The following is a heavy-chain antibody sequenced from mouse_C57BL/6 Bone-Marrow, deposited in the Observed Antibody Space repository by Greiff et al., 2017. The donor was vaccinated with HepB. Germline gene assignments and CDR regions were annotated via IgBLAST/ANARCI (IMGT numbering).Heavy chain of an antibody. CDR2: IDPENGDT. Sequence: VQLQQSGAELVRPGASVKLSCTASGFNIKDDYMHWVKQRPEQGLEWIGWIDPENGDTEYASKFQGKATITADTSSNTAYLQLSSLTSEDTAVYYCTTWAVVATGYFDVWGTGTTVTVSS. J-gene: IGHJ1*03. CDR3: TTWAVVATGYFDV. V-gene: IGHV14-4*01. D-gene: IGHD1-1*01. CDR1: GFNIKDDY.